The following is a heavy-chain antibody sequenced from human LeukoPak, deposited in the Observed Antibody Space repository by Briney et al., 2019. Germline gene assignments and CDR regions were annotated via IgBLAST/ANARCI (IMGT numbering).Heavy chain of an antibody. D-gene: IGHD2-15*01. J-gene: IGHJ5*02. CDR3: AKADIVVVVAAINWFDP. Sequence: GGSLRLSCAASGFTFDDYGMSWVRQAPGKGLEWVSAISGSGGSTYYADSVKGRSTISRDNSKNTLYLQMNSLRAEDTAVYYCAKADIVVVVAAINWFDPWGQGTLVTVSS. CDR2: ISGSGGST. CDR1: GFTFDDYG. V-gene: IGHV3-23*01.